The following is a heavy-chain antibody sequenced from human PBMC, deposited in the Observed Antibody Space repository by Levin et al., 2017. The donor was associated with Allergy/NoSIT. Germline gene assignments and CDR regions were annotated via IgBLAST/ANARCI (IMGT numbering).Heavy chain of an antibody. CDR2: ISSSSSYI. J-gene: IGHJ4*02. CDR3: ARGLTTVTTDQYYFDY. D-gene: IGHD4-17*01. CDR1: GFTFSSYS. Sequence: GESLKISCAASGFTFSSYSMNWVRQAPGKGLEWVSSISSSSSYIYYADSVKGRFTISRDNAKNSLYLQMNSLRAEDTAVYYCARGLTTVTTDQYYFDYWGQGTLVTVSS. V-gene: IGHV3-21*01.